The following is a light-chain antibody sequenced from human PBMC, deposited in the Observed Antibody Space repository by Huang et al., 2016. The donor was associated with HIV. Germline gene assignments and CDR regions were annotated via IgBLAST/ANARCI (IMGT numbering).Light chain of an antibody. J-gene: IGKJ3*01. CDR2: GAS. V-gene: IGKV3-20*01. CDR3: QQYERPPDT. CDR1: QSVGIY. Sequence: EIVLTQSPGTLSLSPGERATLSCRASQSVGIYLAWYQQKPGQAPRLLIYGASTRVTGSPDRFSGGGSGTDFTLSISRLEPEDFAVYYCQQYERPPDTFGPGTKVKIK.